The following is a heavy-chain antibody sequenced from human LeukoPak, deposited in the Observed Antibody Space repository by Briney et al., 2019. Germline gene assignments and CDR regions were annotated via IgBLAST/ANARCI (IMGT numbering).Heavy chain of an antibody. V-gene: IGHV3-30*18. CDR3: AKGRQWYFDY. J-gene: IGHJ4*02. D-gene: IGHD6-19*01. CDR2: ISYDGSNK. Sequence: GGSLRLSCAASGFTFSSYGMHWVRQAPGKGLEWVAVISYDGSNKYYADSVKGRFTISRDNSKNTLYLQMNSLRAEDTAVYYCAKGRQWYFDYWGQGTLVTVSS. CDR1: GFTFSSYG.